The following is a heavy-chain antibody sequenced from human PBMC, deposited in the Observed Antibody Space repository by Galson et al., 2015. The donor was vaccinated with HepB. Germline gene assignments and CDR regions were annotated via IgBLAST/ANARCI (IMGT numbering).Heavy chain of an antibody. D-gene: IGHD3-10*01. CDR2: ISAYNGNT. CDR3: ALEGFRGVNPPVGY. V-gene: IGHV1-18*04. CDR1: GYTFTSYG. J-gene: IGHJ4*02. Sequence: SVKVSCKASGYTFTSYGISWVRQAPGQGLEWMGWISAYNGNTNYAQKLQGRVTMTTDTSTSTAYMELRSLRSDDTAVYYCALEGFRGVNPPVGYWGQGTLVTVSS.